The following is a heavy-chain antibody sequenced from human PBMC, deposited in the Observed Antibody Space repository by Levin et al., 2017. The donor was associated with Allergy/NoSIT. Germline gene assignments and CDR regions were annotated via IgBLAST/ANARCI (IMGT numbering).Heavy chain of an antibody. Sequence: SVKVSCKASGGTFSSYAISWVRQAPGQGLEWMGGIIPIFGTANYAQKFQGRVTITADESTSTAYMELSSLRSEDTAVYYCARRAAVAGTFYFDYWGQGTLVTVSS. CDR2: IIPIFGTA. D-gene: IGHD6-19*01. CDR3: ARRAAVAGTFYFDY. J-gene: IGHJ4*02. V-gene: IGHV1-69*13. CDR1: GGTFSSYA.